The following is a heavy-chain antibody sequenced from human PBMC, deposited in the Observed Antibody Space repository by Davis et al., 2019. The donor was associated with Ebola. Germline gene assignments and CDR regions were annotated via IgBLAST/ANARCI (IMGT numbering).Heavy chain of an antibody. Sequence: GESLKISCVASGFIASSNYMSWVRQAPGKGLEWVSSISSGGRTNYADSVKGRFTISRDNSNNTMYLQMNSLRDEDTAVYYCARDLLLSRDQDDYAWGSYHLDYYYGMDVWGKGTTVTVSS. V-gene: IGHV3-53*01. J-gene: IGHJ6*04. CDR3: ARDLLLSRDQDDYAWGSYHLDYYYGMDV. CDR1: GFIASSNY. D-gene: IGHD3-16*01. CDR2: ISSGGRT.